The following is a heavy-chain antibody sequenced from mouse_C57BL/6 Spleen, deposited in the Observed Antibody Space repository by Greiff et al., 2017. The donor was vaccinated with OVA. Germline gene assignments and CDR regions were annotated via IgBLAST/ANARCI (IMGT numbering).Heavy chain of an antibody. J-gene: IGHJ2*01. CDR3: ARMGNYDYGDY. D-gene: IGHD2-4*01. Sequence: QVQLQQSGAELMKPGASVKLSCKATGYTFTGYWIDWVKQRPGHGLEWIGEIFPGSGGTNYNEKFKGKATFTADTSSNTAYMQLSSLTTEDSAIYYCARMGNYDYGDYWGQGTTLTVSS. V-gene: IGHV1-9*01. CDR1: GYTFTGYW. CDR2: IFPGSGGT.